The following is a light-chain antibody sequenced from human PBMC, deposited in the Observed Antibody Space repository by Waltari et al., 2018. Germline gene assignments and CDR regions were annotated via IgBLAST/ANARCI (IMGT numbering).Light chain of an antibody. CDR2: GAS. Sequence: EIVLTQSPGTLSLSPGERATLSCRASQIVSSDSLVWSHHRPGQAPRLPIYGASKRAPGIPDRFSGSGSGTDFTLTISRLEPEDFAVYYCQQYDVSPWAFGQGTKVEFK. J-gene: IGKJ1*01. V-gene: IGKV3-20*01. CDR3: QQYDVSPWA. CDR1: QIVSSDS.